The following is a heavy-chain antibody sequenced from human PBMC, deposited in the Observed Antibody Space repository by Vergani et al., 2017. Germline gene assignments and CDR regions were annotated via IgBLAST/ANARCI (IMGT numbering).Heavy chain of an antibody. CDR1: GGSISSGSYY. J-gene: IGHJ4*02. Sequence: QVQLQESGPGLVKPSQNLSLTCTVSGGSISSGSYYWSWIRQPAGKGLEWIGRIYTSGSTNYNPSLKSRVTISVDTSKNQFSLKLSSVTAADTAVYYCARATLLSSGQEFDYWGQGTLVTVSS. CDR2: IYTSGST. D-gene: IGHD6-19*01. CDR3: ARATLLSSGQEFDY. V-gene: IGHV4-61*02.